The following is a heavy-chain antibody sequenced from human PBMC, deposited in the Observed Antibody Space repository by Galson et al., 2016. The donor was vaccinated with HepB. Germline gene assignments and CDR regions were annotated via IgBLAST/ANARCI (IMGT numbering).Heavy chain of an antibody. V-gene: IGHV3-74*01. CDR1: GFSFSSYW. J-gene: IGHJ4*02. Sequence: SLRLSCAASGFSFSSYWMHWVRQVPGKGRVWVSRITSDGSSTNYADSVKGRFTISRDNAKNTLYLQMNSLRAEDTALYYCARVGATTFYWGQGTLVTVSS. CDR3: ARVGATTFY. D-gene: IGHD1-26*01. CDR2: ITSDGSST.